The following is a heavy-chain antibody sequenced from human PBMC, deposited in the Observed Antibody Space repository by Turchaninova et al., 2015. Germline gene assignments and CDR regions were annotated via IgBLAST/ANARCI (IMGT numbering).Heavy chain of an antibody. CDR1: GGSISSYY. J-gene: IGHJ4*02. Sequence: QVQLQESGPGLVKPSETLSLTCTVSGGSISSYYWSWIRQPPGKGLGGMGSLYSSGSTNYNPSLKRRVTISVGTSKNQFSLKLRSVTAADTAVYYCAAFWSGYSYWGQGTLVTVSS. CDR3: AAFWSGYSY. CDR2: LYSSGST. D-gene: IGHD3-3*01. V-gene: IGHV4-59*01.